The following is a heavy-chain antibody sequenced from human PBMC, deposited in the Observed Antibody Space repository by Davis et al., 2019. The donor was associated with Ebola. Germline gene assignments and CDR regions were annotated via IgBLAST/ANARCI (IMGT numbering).Heavy chain of an antibody. Sequence: SETLSLTCTVSGGSISSYYWNWIRQPPGKGLEWIGYIYYSGITNYNPSLKSRVTMSLDTSKKQFSLRLSSVTAADTAVYYCARDHQANWFDPWGQGTLVTVSS. D-gene: IGHD2-2*01. CDR1: GGSISSYY. V-gene: IGHV4-59*01. CDR2: IYYSGIT. CDR3: ARDHQANWFDP. J-gene: IGHJ5*02.